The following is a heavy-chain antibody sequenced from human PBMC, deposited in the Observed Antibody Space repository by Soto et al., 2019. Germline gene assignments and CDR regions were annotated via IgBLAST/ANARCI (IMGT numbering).Heavy chain of an antibody. V-gene: IGHV4-4*02. J-gene: IGHJ4*02. Sequence: QVQLQESGPGLVEPSGTLSLTCGVSGDSFSSSNWWTWIRQPPGKGLEWIGDILHTGHTDYSPSLTSRITISIDPSKKEFSLHLTSVTATDTAVYYCARSPRRVDGKWFFDYWGPGALVTVSS. D-gene: IGHD3-22*01. CDR2: ILHTGHT. CDR3: ARSPRRVDGKWFFDY. CDR1: GDSFSSSNW.